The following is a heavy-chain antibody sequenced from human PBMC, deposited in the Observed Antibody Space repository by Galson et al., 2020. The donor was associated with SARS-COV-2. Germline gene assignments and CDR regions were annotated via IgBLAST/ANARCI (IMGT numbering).Heavy chain of an antibody. Sequence: LSLTCTVSGGSISSGRYYWSWIRQHPGQGLEWIGYISYSGSTYYNPSLKSRVTMSVDTSKNQFSLNLRSVTAADTAVYHCARADYYYGSSGPYYFDYWGQGTLVTVSS. J-gene: IGHJ4*02. D-gene: IGHD3-22*01. CDR2: ISYSGST. CDR1: GGSISSGRYY. V-gene: IGHV4-31*03. CDR3: ARADYYYGSSGPYYFDY.